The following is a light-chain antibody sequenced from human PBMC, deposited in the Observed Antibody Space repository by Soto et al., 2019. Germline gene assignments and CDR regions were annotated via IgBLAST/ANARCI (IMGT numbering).Light chain of an antibody. CDR3: LQHNSYPYT. Sequence: EIVMTQSPATLSVSPGERATLSCRASQSISSNLAWYQQRPGQAPRLLVYGASTRATGVPARFSGSGSGTEFTLTISSLQSEDFALYYCLQHNSYPYTFGQGTKLEIK. J-gene: IGKJ2*01. V-gene: IGKV3-15*01. CDR1: QSISSN. CDR2: GAS.